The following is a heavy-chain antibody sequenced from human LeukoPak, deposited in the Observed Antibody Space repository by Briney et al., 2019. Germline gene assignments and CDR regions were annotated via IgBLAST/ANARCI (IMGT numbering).Heavy chain of an antibody. CDR2: IKLDGSEE. CDR1: GFTFSHYW. CDR3: ARVNWASVDY. Sequence: PGGSLRLSCVASGFTFSHYWMGGVRQALGKGLEWVAKIKLDGSEEYSVDSVKGRLTISRDNAKNSLYLQMNSLRVEDTAVYYCARVNWASVDYWGQGALVTVSS. V-gene: IGHV3-7*01. D-gene: IGHD7-27*01. J-gene: IGHJ4*02.